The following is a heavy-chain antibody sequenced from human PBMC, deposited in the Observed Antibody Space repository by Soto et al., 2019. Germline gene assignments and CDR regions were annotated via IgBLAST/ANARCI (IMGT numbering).Heavy chain of an antibody. J-gene: IGHJ5*01. D-gene: IGHD5-12*01. CDR3: AKGMATILGWFDS. CDR1: GFTFSTYA. CDR2: VSSEGGTQ. V-gene: IGHV3-30-3*01. Sequence: QVQLVESGGGVVQPGGSLRLSCAASGFTFSTYAMQWVRQAPGKGLEWVAVVSSEGGTQFYADSVKGRFTISRDNSKNTLYLQMNTLRAEDTAVYYCAKGMATILGWFDSWGQGTPVTVSS.